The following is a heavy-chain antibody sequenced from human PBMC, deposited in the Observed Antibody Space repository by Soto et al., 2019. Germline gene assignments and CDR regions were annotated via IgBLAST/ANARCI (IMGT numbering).Heavy chain of an antibody. Sequence: SETLSLTCTVSGGSISSGGYYWSWIRQHPGKGLEWIGYIYYSGSTYYNPSLKSRVTISVDTSKNQFSLKLSSVTAADTAVYYCARDQSGYDSGGHNWFDPWGQGTLVTVSS. CDR1: GGSISSGGYY. CDR3: ARDQSGYDSGGHNWFDP. V-gene: IGHV4-31*03. CDR2: IYYSGST. J-gene: IGHJ5*02. D-gene: IGHD5-12*01.